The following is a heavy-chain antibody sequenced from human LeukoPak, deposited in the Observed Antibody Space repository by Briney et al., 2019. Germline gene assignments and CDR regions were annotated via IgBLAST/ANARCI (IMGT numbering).Heavy chain of an antibody. Sequence: GGSLRLSCAASGFTSSSYGMHWVRQAPGKGLEWVAVIWFDGSNKNYADSVKGRFTISRDNSKNTAYLQMNSLRAEDTAVYYCARGIGSQLRSGWFDPWGQGTLFTVSS. CDR3: ARGIGSQLRSGWFDP. V-gene: IGHV3-33*01. J-gene: IGHJ5*02. CDR2: IWFDGSNK. CDR1: GFTSSSYG. D-gene: IGHD3-3*01.